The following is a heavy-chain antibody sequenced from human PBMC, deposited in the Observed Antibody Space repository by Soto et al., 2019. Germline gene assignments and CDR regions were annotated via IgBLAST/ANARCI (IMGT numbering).Heavy chain of an antibody. Sequence: GGSLLLSWSSAGFPFGGSGRSCISQTPGKGLEWVANIKQDGSEKYYVDSVKGRFTISRDNAKNSLYLQMNSLRAEDTAVYYCARDMIAAGSGMDVWGQGTTVIVSS. J-gene: IGHJ6*02. CDR1: GFPFGGSG. CDR3: ARDMIAAGSGMDV. V-gene: IGHV3-7*03. D-gene: IGHD6-13*01. CDR2: IKQDGSEK.